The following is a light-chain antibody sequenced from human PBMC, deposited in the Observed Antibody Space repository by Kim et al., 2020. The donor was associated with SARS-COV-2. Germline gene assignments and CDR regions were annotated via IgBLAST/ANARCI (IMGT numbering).Light chain of an antibody. CDR3: QQSYSTPRT. Sequence: ASVGDRVTIPCRASQSISSYLNWYQQKPGKAPNLLIYAASSLQSGVPSRFSGSGSGTDFTLTISSLQPEDFATYYCQQSYSTPRTFGQGTKVDIK. CDR2: AAS. J-gene: IGKJ1*01. V-gene: IGKV1-39*01. CDR1: QSISSY.